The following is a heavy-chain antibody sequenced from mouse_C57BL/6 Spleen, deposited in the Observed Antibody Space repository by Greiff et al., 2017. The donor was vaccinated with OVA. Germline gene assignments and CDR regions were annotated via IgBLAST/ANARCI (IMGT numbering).Heavy chain of an antibody. CDR3: ARMAGNGGYFDV. Sequence: VQLQQSGAELVKPGASVKMSCKASGYTFTSYWITWVKQRPGQGLEWIGDISPGSGSTNYNEKFKSKATLTVDTSSSTAYMQLSSLTSEDSAVDYCARMAGNGGYFDVWGTGTTVTVSS. CDR2: ISPGSGST. J-gene: IGHJ1*03. CDR1: GYTFTSYW. D-gene: IGHD2-1*01. V-gene: IGHV1-55*01.